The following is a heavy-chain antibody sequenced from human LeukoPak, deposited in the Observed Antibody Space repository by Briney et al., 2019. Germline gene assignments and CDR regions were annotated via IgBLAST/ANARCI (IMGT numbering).Heavy chain of an antibody. Sequence: SETLSLTCTVSGDPISSHSDYKWTWIRQPPGKGLECIGYVYHNGNINYNTFLGSRLTISVDTSKNQFSLRLTSVTAADTAVYFCAREYSAFDHWGHGTLVTVSS. CDR1: GDPISSHSDY. CDR3: AREYSAFDH. D-gene: IGHD4-11*01. J-gene: IGHJ4*01. CDR2: VYHNGNI. V-gene: IGHV4-61*08.